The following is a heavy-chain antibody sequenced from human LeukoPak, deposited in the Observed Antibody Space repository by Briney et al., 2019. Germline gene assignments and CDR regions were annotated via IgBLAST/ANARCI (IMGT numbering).Heavy chain of an antibody. Sequence: GGSLRLSRAASGFTFSGSAVHWVRQSSGKGLEWVGQIDKKDKGYATATAYAASVKGRFTISRDDSINTAYLQMKSLKTEDTALYYCTRDSGTYNWFDPWGQGTLVTVSS. CDR3: TRDSGTYNWFDP. D-gene: IGHD1-26*01. V-gene: IGHV3-73*01. CDR1: GFTFSGSA. CDR2: IDKKDKGYATAT. J-gene: IGHJ5*02.